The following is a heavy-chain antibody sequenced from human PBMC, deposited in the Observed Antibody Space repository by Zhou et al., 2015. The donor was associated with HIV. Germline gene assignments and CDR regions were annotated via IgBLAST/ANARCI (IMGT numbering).Heavy chain of an antibody. CDR1: GYTFTSYG. Sequence: QVQLVQSGAEVKKPGASVKVSCKASGYTFTSYGISWVRQAPGQGLEWMGWISAYNGNTNYAQKFQGRVTITADESTSTAYMELSSLRSEDTAVYYCAKEAVAGSWGFGYWGQGTLVTVTS. CDR2: ISAYNGNT. D-gene: IGHD6-19*01. CDR3: AKEAVAGSWGFGY. J-gene: IGHJ4*02. V-gene: IGHV1-18*01.